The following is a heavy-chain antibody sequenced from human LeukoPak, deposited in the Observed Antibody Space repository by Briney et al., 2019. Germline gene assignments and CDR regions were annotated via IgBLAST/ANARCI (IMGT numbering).Heavy chain of an antibody. CDR2: IKQEGREK. CDR3: ARDLLLWFGEFHWYFDL. V-gene: IGHV3-7*01. Sequence: PGGSLRLSCVASGFTLSSYAVSRVRQAPGKGLEWVANIKQEGREKYYVDSVEGRFTISRDNAKNSLYLQMNSLRAEDTAVYYCARDLLLWFGEFHWYFDLWGRGTLVTVSS. D-gene: IGHD3-10*01. CDR1: GFTLSSYA. J-gene: IGHJ2*01.